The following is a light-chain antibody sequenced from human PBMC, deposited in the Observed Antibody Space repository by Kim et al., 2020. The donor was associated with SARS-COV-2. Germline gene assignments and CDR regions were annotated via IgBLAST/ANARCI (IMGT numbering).Light chain of an antibody. Sequence: SPGERATLSCRASQSVSSSYLAWYQQKPGQAPRLLIYSSPSRATGIPDRFSGSGSGTDFTLTISRLEPEDFAVYYCQQYGSSPSYTFGQGTKLEI. CDR2: SSP. CDR1: QSVSSSY. J-gene: IGKJ2*01. V-gene: IGKV3-20*01. CDR3: QQYGSSPSYT.